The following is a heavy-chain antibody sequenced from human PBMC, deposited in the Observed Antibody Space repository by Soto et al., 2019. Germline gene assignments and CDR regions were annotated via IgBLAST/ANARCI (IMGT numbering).Heavy chain of an antibody. J-gene: IGHJ4*02. V-gene: IGHV4-59*01. Sequence: PSETLSLTCTVSGGSISSYYWSWIRQPPGKGLEWIGYIYYSGSTNYNPSLKSRVTISVDTSKNQFSLKLSSVTAADTAVYYCAREVLLWFGELPEHYFDYWGQGTLVTVSS. CDR1: GGSISSYY. CDR2: IYYSGST. CDR3: AREVLLWFGELPEHYFDY. D-gene: IGHD3-10*01.